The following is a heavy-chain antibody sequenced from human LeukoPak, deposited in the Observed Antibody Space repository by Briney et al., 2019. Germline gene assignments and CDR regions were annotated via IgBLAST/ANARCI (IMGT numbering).Heavy chain of an antibody. V-gene: IGHV3-21*01. D-gene: IGHD3-9*01. CDR3: AREAAPILRYFDWSYTNDAFDI. CDR1: GFTFSSYS. CDR2: ISSSSSYI. Sequence: GGSLRLSCAASGFTFSSYSMNWVRQAPGKGLEWVSSISSSSSYIYYADSVKGRFTISRDNAKNSLYLQMNSLRAEDTAVYYCAREAAPILRYFDWSYTNDAFDIWGQGTMVTVSS. J-gene: IGHJ3*02.